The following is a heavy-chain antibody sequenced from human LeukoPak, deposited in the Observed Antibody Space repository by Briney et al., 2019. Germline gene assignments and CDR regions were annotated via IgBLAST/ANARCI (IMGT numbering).Heavy chain of an antibody. J-gene: IGHJ5*02. V-gene: IGHV3-7*01. CDR2: IKEDGSEK. Sequence: GGSLRLSCVPSGFSFSNYAMSWVRQAPGKGPEWVATIKEDGSEKYYVDFVKGRFTISRDNAKNSLYLQMNSLRAEDTAVYYCARDGEYYYGSGSYSNWFDPWGQGTLVTVSS. CDR3: ARDGEYYYGSGSYSNWFDP. D-gene: IGHD3-10*01. CDR1: GFSFSNYA.